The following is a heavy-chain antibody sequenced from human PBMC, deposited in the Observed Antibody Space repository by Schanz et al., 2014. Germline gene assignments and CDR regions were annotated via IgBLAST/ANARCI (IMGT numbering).Heavy chain of an antibody. CDR2: INPNSGTT. CDR3: ARDLTVDTGYVVHYYYYGMDV. CDR1: GGTFSTYV. V-gene: IGHV1-2*04. Sequence: QVQLVQSGAEVKKPGSSVKVSCKASGGTFSTYVVVCVRQAPGQGLEWMGWINPNSGTTNYAQKFQGWVTMTRDTSISTAYMELTSLRSEDTAVYFCARDLTVDTGYVVHYYYYGMDVWGQGTTVTVSS. D-gene: IGHD5-12*01. J-gene: IGHJ6*02.